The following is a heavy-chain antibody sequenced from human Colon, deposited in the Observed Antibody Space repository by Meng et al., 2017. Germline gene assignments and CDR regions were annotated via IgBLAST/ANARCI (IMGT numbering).Heavy chain of an antibody. CDR1: GYTFTAYD. D-gene: IGHD3-10*01. CDR3: ATIRGFLYGYSDD. J-gene: IGHJ4*02. V-gene: IGHV1-8*02. CDR2: VTPKSGST. Sequence: GQSGAEVKKPGAPVKGSCKASGYTFTAYDISWVRQATGQGPEWLGWVTPKSGSTVYAPKFQGRVTMTRNTSISTAYLELTNLRSEDTAMYYCATIRGFLYGYSDDWGQGTLVTVSS.